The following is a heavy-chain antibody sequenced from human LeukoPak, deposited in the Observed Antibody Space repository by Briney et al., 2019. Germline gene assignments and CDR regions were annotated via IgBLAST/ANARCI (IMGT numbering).Heavy chain of an antibody. J-gene: IGHJ3*02. CDR1: GGSISSGDSY. V-gene: IGHV4-30-4*01. Sequence: SETLSLTCTVSGGSISSGDSYWSWIRQPPGKGLEWIGYIYYSGSTYYNPSLKSRVTISVDTSKNQFSLKLSSVTAADTAVYYCARADGDYRAFDIWGQGTMVTVSS. CDR3: ARADGDYRAFDI. CDR2: IYYSGST. D-gene: IGHD4-17*01.